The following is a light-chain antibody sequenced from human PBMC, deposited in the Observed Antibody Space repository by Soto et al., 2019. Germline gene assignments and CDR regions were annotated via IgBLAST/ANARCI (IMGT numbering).Light chain of an antibody. CDR1: SSKIGSNR. Sequence: QPVLTQPPSASGTPGQRVTISCSGSSSKIGSNRVNWYQQLPGTAPKLLIYNNNQRPLGVPDRFSGSKSGKTASLTVSGLQPEDEADYHCTTYAGSNIWVFGGGTKLTVL. V-gene: IGLV1-44*01. CDR3: TTYAGSNIWV. J-gene: IGLJ3*02. CDR2: NNN.